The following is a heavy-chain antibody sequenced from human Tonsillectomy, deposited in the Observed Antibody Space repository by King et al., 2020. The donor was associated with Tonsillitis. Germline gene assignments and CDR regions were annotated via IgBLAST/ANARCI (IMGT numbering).Heavy chain of an antibody. V-gene: IGHV3-23*04. CDR2: IRCSSDST. CDR1: GVTFSTYA. Sequence: VQLVESGGGLVQPGGSLRLSGAASGVTFSTYAMTWVRQATRKGLDWVATIRCSSDSTYYTDSVKGRFTISRDSSKTTLYLQMNSLRAEDTAVYYCAKILVLVYWGQGTLVTVSS. CDR3: AKILVLVY. J-gene: IGHJ4*02.